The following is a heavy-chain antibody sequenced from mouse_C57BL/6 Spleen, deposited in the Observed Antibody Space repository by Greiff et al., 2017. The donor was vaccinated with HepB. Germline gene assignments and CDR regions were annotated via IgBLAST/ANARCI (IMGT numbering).Heavy chain of an antibody. CDR1: GYAFSSSW. Sequence: VQLVESGPELVKPGASVKISCKASGYAFSSSWMNWVKQRPGKGLEWIGRIYPGDGDTNYNGKFKGKATLTADKSSSTAYMQLSSLTSEDSAVYFCASLTTVVVDYWGQGTTLTVSS. J-gene: IGHJ2*01. CDR2: IYPGDGDT. D-gene: IGHD1-1*01. V-gene: IGHV1-82*01. CDR3: ASLTTVVVDY.